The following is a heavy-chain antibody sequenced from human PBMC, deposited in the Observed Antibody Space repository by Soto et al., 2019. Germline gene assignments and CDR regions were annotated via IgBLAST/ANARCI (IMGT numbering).Heavy chain of an antibody. V-gene: IGHV1-2*04. D-gene: IGHD3-3*01. J-gene: IGHJ6*02. CDR2: INPNRGGT. Sequence: ASVKVSCKASGYTFTGYYMHWVRQAPGQGLEWMGWINPNRGGTNYAQKFQGWVTMTRDTSISTAYMGLSRLRSDDTAVYYCARERIGRFLEWLGPTPGTYGMDVWGQGTTVTVCS. CDR3: ARERIGRFLEWLGPTPGTYGMDV. CDR1: GYTFTGYY.